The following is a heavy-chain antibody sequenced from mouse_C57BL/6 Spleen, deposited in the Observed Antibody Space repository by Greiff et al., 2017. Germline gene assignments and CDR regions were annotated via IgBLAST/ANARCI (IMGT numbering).Heavy chain of an antibody. J-gene: IGHJ1*03. V-gene: IGHV1-82*01. Sequence: QVQLQQSGPELVKPGASVKISCKASGYAFSSSWMNWVKQRPGKGLEWIGRIYPGDGDTNYNGKFKGKATLTAYKSSSTAYLQLSSLTSEDSAVCISERSWYFEVWGTGTTVTVSS. CDR2: IYPGDGDT. CDR1: GYAFSSSW. CDR3: ERSWYFEV.